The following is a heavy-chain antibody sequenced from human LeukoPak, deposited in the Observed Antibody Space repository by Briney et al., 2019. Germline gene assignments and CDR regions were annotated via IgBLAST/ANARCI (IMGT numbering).Heavy chain of an antibody. J-gene: IGHJ4*02. V-gene: IGHV3-30-3*01. Sequence: GGSLRLSCAASGFTFSSYAMHWVRQAPGKGLEWVAVISYDGSNKYYADSVKGRFTISRDNSKNTLYLQMNSLRAEDTAVYYCARDKTQLYYFDYWGQGTLVTVSS. CDR1: GFTFSSYA. CDR2: ISYDGSNK. CDR3: ARDKTQLYYFDY.